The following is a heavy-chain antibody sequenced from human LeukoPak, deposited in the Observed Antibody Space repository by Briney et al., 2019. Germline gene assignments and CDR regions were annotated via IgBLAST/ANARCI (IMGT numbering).Heavy chain of an antibody. V-gene: IGHV4-4*07. J-gene: IGHJ3*02. CDR3: ARERELLRGESFDI. CDR1: GGSISSYY. D-gene: IGHD1-26*01. CDR2: IYSSGNT. Sequence: SETLSLTCTVSGGSISSYYWSWIRQPAGKGLEWIGRIYSSGNTNYNPSLKSRVTMSIDTSKKQFSLYLSFVTAADTAMYYCARERELLRGESFDIWGQGTMVTVSS.